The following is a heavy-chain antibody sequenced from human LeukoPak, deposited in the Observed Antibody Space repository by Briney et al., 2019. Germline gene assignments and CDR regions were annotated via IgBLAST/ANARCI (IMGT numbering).Heavy chain of an antibody. V-gene: IGHV4-59*01. D-gene: IGHD6-6*01. CDR2: IYYSGST. J-gene: IGHJ3*02. CDR3: AKYDSSSSAFDI. Sequence: SETLSLTCTVSGGSISSYYWSWIRQPPGKGLEWIGYIYYSGSTNYNPSLKSRVTISVDTSKNQFSLKLSSVTAADTAVYYCAKYDSSSSAFDIWGQGTMVTVSS. CDR1: GGSISSYY.